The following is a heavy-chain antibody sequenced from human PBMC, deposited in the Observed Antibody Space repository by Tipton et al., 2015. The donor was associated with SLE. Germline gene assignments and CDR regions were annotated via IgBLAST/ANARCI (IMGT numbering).Heavy chain of an antibody. CDR3: ARAGELSLYLDS. CDR2: FSHTGNP. J-gene: IGHJ4*02. D-gene: IGHD3-16*02. Sequence: TLSLTCTVSPYSITSGFYCVWIRQPPGKGLEWIGSFSHTGNPYYNPSLRSRVTMSGDTSKNQFSVSLSSVTAADTAVYYCARAGELSLYLDSWGQGALVTVSP. V-gene: IGHV4-38-2*02. CDR1: PYSITSGFY.